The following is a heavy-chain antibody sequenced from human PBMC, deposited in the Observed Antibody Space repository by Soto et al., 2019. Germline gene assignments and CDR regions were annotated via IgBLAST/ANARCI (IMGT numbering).Heavy chain of an antibody. Sequence: ASVKVSCKASGYTFTSYGITWVRQAPGQGLEWMGWISAYNGNTNYAQKLQGRVTMTTGTSTNTAYMELRSLRSGVTAVYYCARDLTLPGSGWFDPWGQGTLVTVSS. CDR3: ARDLTLPGSGWFDP. V-gene: IGHV1-18*01. CDR2: ISAYNGNT. D-gene: IGHD3-10*01. J-gene: IGHJ5*02. CDR1: GYTFTSYG.